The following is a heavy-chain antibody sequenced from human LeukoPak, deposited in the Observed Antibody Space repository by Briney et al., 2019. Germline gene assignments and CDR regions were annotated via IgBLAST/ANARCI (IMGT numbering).Heavy chain of an antibody. CDR3: ARHPEDNWNYLNRGAFDI. CDR2: IDPSDSYT. D-gene: IGHD1-7*01. V-gene: IGHV5-10-1*01. CDR1: GYSFASYW. J-gene: IGHJ3*02. Sequence: GESPKISCKGSGYSFASYWISWVRQMPGKGLEWMGRIDPSDSYTNYSPSFQGHVTISADKSISTAYLQWSSLKASDTAMYYCARHPEDNWNYLNRGAFDIWGQGTMVTVSS.